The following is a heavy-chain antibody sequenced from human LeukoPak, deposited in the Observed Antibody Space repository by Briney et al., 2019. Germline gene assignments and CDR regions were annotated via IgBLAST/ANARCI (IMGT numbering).Heavy chain of an antibody. CDR2: ISGSGGST. Sequence: GGSLRLSCAASGFTFSSYAMTWVRQAPGKGLEWVSSISGSGGSTYYADSVKGRFTISRDNSKNTLYLQMNSLRAEDSALYYCAKDAGRITMIVVVITTTYFDYWGQGTLVTVSS. J-gene: IGHJ4*02. CDR3: AKDAGRITMIVVVITTTYFDY. CDR1: GFTFSSYA. V-gene: IGHV3-23*01. D-gene: IGHD3-22*01.